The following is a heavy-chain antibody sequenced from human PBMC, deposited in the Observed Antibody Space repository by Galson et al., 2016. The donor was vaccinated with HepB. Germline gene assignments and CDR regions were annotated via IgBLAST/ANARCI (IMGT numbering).Heavy chain of an antibody. CDR2: IFYSGST. V-gene: IGHV4-59*01. J-gene: IGHJ3*02. CDR3: ARDRLSGDSFDI. Sequence: SETLSLTCAVSGDSMSNYYWSWIRQPPGKGLEWIGYIFYSGSTNYNPSLKSRVTISVDTAKNQFSLKLSSVTAADTALYYCARDRLSGDSFDIWGQGTMVTVSS. D-gene: IGHD3-3*01. CDR1: GDSMSNYY.